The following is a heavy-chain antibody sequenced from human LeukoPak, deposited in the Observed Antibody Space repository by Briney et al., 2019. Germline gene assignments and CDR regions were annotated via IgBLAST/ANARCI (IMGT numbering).Heavy chain of an antibody. Sequence: GGSLRLSCAASGFTFSSYNMNWVRQAPGKGPEWVSYISSSGSTIHYEDSVKGRFTISRDNAKNSLYLQMNSLRVEDTAVYYCARSILVAGFDYWGQGTLVTVSS. D-gene: IGHD6-19*01. CDR3: ARSILVAGFDY. CDR2: ISSSGSTI. J-gene: IGHJ4*02. V-gene: IGHV3-48*01. CDR1: GFTFSSYN.